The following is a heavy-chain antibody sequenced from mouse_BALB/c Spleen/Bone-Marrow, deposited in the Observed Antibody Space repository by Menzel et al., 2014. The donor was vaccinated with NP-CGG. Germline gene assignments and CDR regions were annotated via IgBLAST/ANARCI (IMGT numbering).Heavy chain of an antibody. Sequence: VKLMESGTELAKPGASVKMSCKASGYTFTNSWMHWVKQRPEQGLEWIGYINPSTGYTDYNQKFKDKATLTADKSSSTAYMQLSSLTSEDSAVYYCTRDTSGYVDYWGHGTTLTVSS. CDR1: GYTFTNSW. V-gene: IGHV1-7*01. D-gene: IGHD3-2*01. CDR2: INPSTGYT. CDR3: TRDTSGYVDY. J-gene: IGHJ2*01.